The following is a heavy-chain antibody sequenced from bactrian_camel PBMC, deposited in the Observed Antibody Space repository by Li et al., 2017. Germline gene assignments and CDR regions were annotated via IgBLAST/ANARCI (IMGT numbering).Heavy chain of an antibody. D-gene: IGHD4*01. J-gene: IGHJ4*01. CDR1: EFSSYC. V-gene: IGHV3S53*01. CDR2: IDSDGST. Sequence: QLVESGGGSVQAGGSLTLSCTYSEFSSYCMGWFRQAPGKEREGVAAIDSDGSTSYADSVKGRFTLSEDVAAHTTYLQMNNLKSEDSAMYYCAAGYSDYGQCSFEYADWGQGTQVTVS. CDR3: AAGYSDYGQCSFEYAD.